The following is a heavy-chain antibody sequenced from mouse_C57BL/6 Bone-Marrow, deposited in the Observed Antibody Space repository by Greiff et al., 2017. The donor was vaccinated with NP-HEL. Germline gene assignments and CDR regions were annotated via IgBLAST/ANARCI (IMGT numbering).Heavy chain of an antibody. Sequence: QVQRQQPGAELVKPGASVKLSCKASGYTFTSYWMHWVKQRPGQGLEWIGMIHPNSGSTNYNEKFKSKATLTVDKSSSTAYMQLSSLTSEDSAVYYCARAYYSNWYFDVWGTGTTVTVSS. CDR1: GYTFTSYW. V-gene: IGHV1-64*01. D-gene: IGHD2-5*01. J-gene: IGHJ1*03. CDR3: ARAYYSNWYFDV. CDR2: IHPNSGST.